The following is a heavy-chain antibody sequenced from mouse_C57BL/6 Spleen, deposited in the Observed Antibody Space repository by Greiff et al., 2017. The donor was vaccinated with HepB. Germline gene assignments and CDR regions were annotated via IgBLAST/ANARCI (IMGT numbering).Heavy chain of an antibody. D-gene: IGHD2-1*01. V-gene: IGHV1-54*01. J-gene: IGHJ4*01. CDR2: INPGSGGT. Sequence: QVQLQQSGAELVRPGTSVKVSCKASGYAFTNYLIEWVKQRPGQGLEWIGVINPGSGGTNYNEKFKGKATLTADKSSSTAYMQLSSLTSEDSAVYFCSIYYGHAMDYWGQGTSVTVSS. CDR3: SIYYGHAMDY. CDR1: GYAFTNYL.